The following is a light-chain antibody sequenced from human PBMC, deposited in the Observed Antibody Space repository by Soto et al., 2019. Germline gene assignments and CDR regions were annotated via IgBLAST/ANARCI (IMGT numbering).Light chain of an antibody. CDR3: AAWDDSLSRAV. V-gene: IGLV2-14*01. CDR2: EVT. Sequence: QSALTQPASVSGSPGQSITISCTGTSRDVGGYNSVSWYQQHPGKAPKLMIYEVTNRPSGVSNRFSGSKSGNTASLTISGLQAEDEADYYCAAWDDSLSRAVFGGGTQLTVL. CDR1: SRDVGGYNS. J-gene: IGLJ7*01.